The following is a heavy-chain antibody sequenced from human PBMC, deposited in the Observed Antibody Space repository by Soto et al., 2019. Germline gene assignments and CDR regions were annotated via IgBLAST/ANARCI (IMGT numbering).Heavy chain of an antibody. Sequence: EVRLVESGGGLVQPGGSLRLSCAASGLIFSNYKMHWVRQAPGKGLVWVSRINTDGSIIAYADSVKGRFTVSRDNAKNTLYLQMNSLRADDTAVYYCARDTDGLHYWGQGTLVTVSS. CDR2: INTDGSII. V-gene: IGHV3-74*01. J-gene: IGHJ4*02. CDR3: ARDTDGLHY. CDR1: GLIFSNYK.